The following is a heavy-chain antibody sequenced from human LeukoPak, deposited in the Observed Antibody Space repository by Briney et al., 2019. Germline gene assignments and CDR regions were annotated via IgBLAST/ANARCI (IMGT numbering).Heavy chain of an antibody. CDR3: AKGDSFIAAASTLDY. CDR2: ISGSGDHT. V-gene: IGHV3-23*01. J-gene: IGHJ4*02. CDR1: GFRFSNFA. Sequence: GGSLRLSCAASGFRFSNFAMSWVRQAPGKGLEWVSTISGSGDHTYAADSVKGRFTISRDNSENSLFLQMNSLRAEDTALYYCAKGDSFIAAASTLDYWGQGTLVTVSS. D-gene: IGHD6-13*01.